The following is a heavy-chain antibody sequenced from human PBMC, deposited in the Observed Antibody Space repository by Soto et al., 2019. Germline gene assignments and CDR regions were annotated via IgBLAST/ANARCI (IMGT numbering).Heavy chain of an antibody. CDR1: GGSISSSSYY. CDR3: ARQDYVGYYYYYCGMDV. Sequence: QLQLQESGPGLVKPSETLSLTCTVSGGSISSSSYYWGWIRQPPGKGLEWIGSIYYSGSTYYNPSLKSRVTISVDTSKNQFSLKLSSVTAADTAVYYCARQDYVGYYYYYCGMDVWGQGTTVTVSS. J-gene: IGHJ6*02. V-gene: IGHV4-39*01. CDR2: IYYSGST. D-gene: IGHD4-17*01.